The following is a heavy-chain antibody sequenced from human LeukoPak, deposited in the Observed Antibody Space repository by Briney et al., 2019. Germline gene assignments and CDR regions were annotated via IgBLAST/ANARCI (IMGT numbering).Heavy chain of an antibody. CDR3: AKDPRYQLLYYFDY. Sequence: GGSLRLSCAASGFTFSSYAMHWVRQAPGKGLEWVAVISYDGSNKYYADSVKGRFTISRDNAKNSLYLQMNSLRAEDTALYYCAKDPRYQLLYYFDYWGQGTLVTVSS. CDR2: ISYDGSNK. J-gene: IGHJ4*02. D-gene: IGHD2-2*01. V-gene: IGHV3-30-3*01. CDR1: GFTFSSYA.